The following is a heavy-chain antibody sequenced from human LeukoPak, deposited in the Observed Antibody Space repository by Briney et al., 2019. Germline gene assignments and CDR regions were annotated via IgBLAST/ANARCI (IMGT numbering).Heavy chain of an antibody. CDR1: GFTFSSYS. D-gene: IGHD1-26*01. J-gene: IGHJ4*02. V-gene: IGHV3-21*01. Sequence: GGSLRLSCAASGFTFSSYSMNWVRQAPGKGLEWVSSISSSSSYIYYADSVKGRFTISRDNAKNSLYLQMNGLRAEDTAVYYCARTYSGSYLAPDYWGQGTLVTVSS. CDR2: ISSSSSYI. CDR3: ARTYSGSYLAPDY.